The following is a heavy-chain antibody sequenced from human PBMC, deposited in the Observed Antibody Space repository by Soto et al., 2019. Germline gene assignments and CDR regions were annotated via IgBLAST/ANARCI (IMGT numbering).Heavy chain of an antibody. J-gene: IGHJ2*01. Sequence: EVQLVESGGGLVQPGGSLKLSCAASGFTFSGSAMHWVRQASGKGLEWVGRIRSKANSYATAYAASVKGRFTISRDDSENTAYLQMHSLNTEDTAVYYCTRRIEAATGTGGYFDLWGRGTLVTVSS. CDR1: GFTFSGSA. D-gene: IGHD6-13*01. CDR2: IRSKANSYAT. V-gene: IGHV3-73*02. CDR3: TRRIEAATGTGGYFDL.